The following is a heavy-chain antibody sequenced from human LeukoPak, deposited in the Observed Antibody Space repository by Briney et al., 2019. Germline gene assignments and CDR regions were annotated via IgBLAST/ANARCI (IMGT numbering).Heavy chain of an antibody. CDR2: ISAYNGNT. CDR3: ARVYCSGGSCYWDEDY. CDR1: GYTFTSYG. D-gene: IGHD2-15*01. V-gene: IGHV1-18*01. J-gene: IGHJ4*02. Sequence: ASVTVSCTASGYTFTSYGISWVRQAPGQGLEWMGWISAYNGNTNYAQKLQGRVTMTTDTSTSTAYMELRSLRSDDTAVYYCARVYCSGGSCYWDEDYWGQGTLVTVSS.